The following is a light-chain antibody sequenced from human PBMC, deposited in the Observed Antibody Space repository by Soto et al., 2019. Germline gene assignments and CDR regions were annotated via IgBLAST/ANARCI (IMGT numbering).Light chain of an antibody. CDR2: DAS. CDR1: QAVNTR. J-gene: IGKJ5*01. CDR3: QQRSNWPPN. Sequence: IVLTQSPAPPSSFPGDRVTLSCRASQAVNTRLAWYQHKPGQAPRLLIYDASNRATGIPARFSGSGSGTDFTLTISSLEPEDFAVYYCQQRSNWPPNFGQGTRLEF. V-gene: IGKV3-11*01.